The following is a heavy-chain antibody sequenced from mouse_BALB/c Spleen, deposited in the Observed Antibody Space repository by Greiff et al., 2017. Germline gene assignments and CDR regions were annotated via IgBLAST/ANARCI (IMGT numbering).Heavy chain of an antibody. CDR2: ISSGGSYT. CDR3: TRGGGFAY. V-gene: IGHV5-6-4*01. Sequence: EVQRVESGGGLVKPGGSLKLSCAASGFTFSSYTMSWVRQTPEKRLEWVATISSGGSYTYYPDSVKGRFTISRDNAKNTLYLQMSSLKSEDTAMYYCTRGGGFAYWGQGTLVTVSA. J-gene: IGHJ3*01. CDR1: GFTFSSYT.